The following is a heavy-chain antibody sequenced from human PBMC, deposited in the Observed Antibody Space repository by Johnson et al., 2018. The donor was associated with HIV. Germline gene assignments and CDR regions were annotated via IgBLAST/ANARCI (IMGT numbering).Heavy chain of an antibody. D-gene: IGHD4-11*01. V-gene: IGHV3-11*01. CDR3: ARDYRGALDI. Sequence: QVQLVESGGGLVQPGGSLIVSCEASGLTFSDYYMSWIRQAPGKGLEWVSYISSSGSSRYYADSVKGRFTITRDNVKNSLYMQMNSLRVEDNAVYFCARDYRGALDIWGQGTMVTVSS. J-gene: IGHJ3*02. CDR1: GLTFSDYY. CDR2: ISSSGSSR.